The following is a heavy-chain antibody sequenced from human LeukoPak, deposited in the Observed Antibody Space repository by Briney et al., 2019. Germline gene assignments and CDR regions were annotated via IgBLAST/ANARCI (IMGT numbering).Heavy chain of an antibody. J-gene: IGHJ4*02. CDR1: GGTFSSYA. D-gene: IGHD5-18*01. Sequence: ASVKVSCKASGGTFSSYAISWVRQAPGQGLEWMGGIIPIFSTANYAQKFQGRVTITADKSTSTAYMELSSLRSEDTAVYYCARETAYSYGYDDYWGQGTLVTVSS. CDR2: IIPIFSTA. CDR3: ARETAYSYGYDDY. V-gene: IGHV1-69*06.